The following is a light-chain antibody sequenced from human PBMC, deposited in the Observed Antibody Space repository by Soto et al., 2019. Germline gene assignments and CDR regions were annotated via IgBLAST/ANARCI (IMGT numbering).Light chain of an antibody. J-gene: IGLJ7*01. CDR3: GTWDTSLPACV. CDR2: DDN. Sequence: QSVLTQPPSVSAAPGQRVTISCSGSASNTGSNSVSWYQQLPGAAPKLLIYDDNNRPSGIPDRFSGSKSGTSATLGITGLQTGDEADYYCGTWDTSLPACVFGPGTQLTVL. CDR1: ASNTGSNS. V-gene: IGLV1-51*01.